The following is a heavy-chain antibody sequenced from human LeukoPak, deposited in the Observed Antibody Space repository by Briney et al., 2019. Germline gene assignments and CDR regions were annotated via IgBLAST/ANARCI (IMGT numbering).Heavy chain of an antibody. J-gene: IGHJ6*02. CDR1: GYSFTSYY. Sequence: GASVKVSCKASGYSFTSYYMHWVRQAPGQGLEWMGLINPNNGGTNYAQKFQGRVTMTRDTSISTAYMELSRLRSDDTAVYYCARAPKYCSGGSCYPYYYGMDVWGQGTTVTVSS. CDR2: INPNNGGT. V-gene: IGHV1-2*02. D-gene: IGHD2-15*01. CDR3: ARAPKYCSGGSCYPYYYGMDV.